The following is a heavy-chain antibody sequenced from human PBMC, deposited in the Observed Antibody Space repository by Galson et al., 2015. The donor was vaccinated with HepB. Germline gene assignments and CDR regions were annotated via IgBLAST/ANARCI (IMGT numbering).Heavy chain of an antibody. D-gene: IGHD3-10*01. J-gene: IGHJ6*02. CDR3: AKRLIASGSYYNFDGMDV. CDR2: ISYDGSNK. CDR1: GFTFSSYG. Sequence: SLRLSCAASGFTFSSYGMHWVRQAPGKGLEWVAVISYDGSNKYYADSVKGRFTISRDNSKNTLYLQMNSLRAEDTAVYYCAKRLIASGSYYNFDGMDVWGQGTTVTVSS. V-gene: IGHV3-30*18.